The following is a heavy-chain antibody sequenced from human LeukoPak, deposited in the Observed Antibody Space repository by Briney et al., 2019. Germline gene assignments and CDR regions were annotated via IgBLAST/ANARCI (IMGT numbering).Heavy chain of an antibody. CDR2: IYYSGST. Sequence: SETLSLTCNVSGGSMRTSTHYWGWIRQPPGKGLEGVGTIYYSGSTYYNPSLKSRLSISVDTSKNQFSLRLDSVTAADTAIYYCARQAGYCSGGSCYFYFDFWGQGTLVTVSS. J-gene: IGHJ4*02. V-gene: IGHV4-39*01. CDR1: GGSMRTSTHY. CDR3: ARQAGYCSGGSCYFYFDF. D-gene: IGHD2-15*01.